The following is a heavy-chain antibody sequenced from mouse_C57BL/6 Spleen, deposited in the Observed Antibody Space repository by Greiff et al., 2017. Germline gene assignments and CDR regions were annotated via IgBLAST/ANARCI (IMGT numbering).Heavy chain of an antibody. Sequence: QVQLQQPGAELVMPGASVKLSCKASGYTFTSYWMHWVKQRPGPGLEWIGEIDPSDSYTNYNQKFKGKSTLTVDKSASTADMQRSRLTSEDAAGEDCARSGYCGSSTYAMDYWGQGTSVTVSS. D-gene: IGHD1-1*01. CDR1: GYTFTSYW. J-gene: IGHJ4*01. V-gene: IGHV1-69*01. CDR3: ARSGYCGSSTYAMDY. CDR2: IDPSDSYT.